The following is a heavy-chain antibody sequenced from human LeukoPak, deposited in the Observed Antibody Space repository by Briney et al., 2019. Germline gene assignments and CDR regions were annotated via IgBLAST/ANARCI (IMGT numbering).Heavy chain of an antibody. V-gene: IGHV4-39*07. Sequence: SETLSLTCTVSGGSISSSSYYWGWIRQPPGKGLEWIGSIYYSGSTYYNPSLKSRVTISVDTYKNQFSLKLSSVTAADTAVYYCARDRFGGYDFWSGYYTGGHWGQGTLVTVSS. CDR2: IYYSGST. CDR3: ARDRFGGYDFWSGYYTGGH. J-gene: IGHJ4*02. D-gene: IGHD3-3*01. CDR1: GGSISSSSYY.